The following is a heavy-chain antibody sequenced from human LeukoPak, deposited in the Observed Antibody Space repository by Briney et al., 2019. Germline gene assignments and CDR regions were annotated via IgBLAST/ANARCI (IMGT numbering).Heavy chain of an antibody. CDR1: GFTFSSYE. V-gene: IGHV3-48*03. D-gene: IGHD3-22*01. CDR3: ARVRYDSSGYYLDY. CDR2: ISSSGSTI. J-gene: IGHJ4*02. Sequence: GGSLRLSCAASGFTFSSYEMNWVRQAPGKGLEWVSYISSSGSTIYYADSVKGRFTISRDNAKNSLYLQMNSLRADDTAVYYCARVRYDSSGYYLDYWGQGTLVTVSS.